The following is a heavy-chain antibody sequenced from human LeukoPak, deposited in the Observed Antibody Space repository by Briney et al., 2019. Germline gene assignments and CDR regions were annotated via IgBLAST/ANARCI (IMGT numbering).Heavy chain of an antibody. CDR3: ARHADHYYFDY. Sequence: SETLSLTCTVSGVSISSSSYYWGWIRQPPGKGLEWIGSIYYSGSTYYNPSLKSRVTISVDTSKNQFSLKLSSVPAADTAVYYCARHADHYYFDYWGQGTLVTVSS. V-gene: IGHV4-39*01. CDR1: GVSISSSSYY. J-gene: IGHJ4*02. CDR2: IYYSGST.